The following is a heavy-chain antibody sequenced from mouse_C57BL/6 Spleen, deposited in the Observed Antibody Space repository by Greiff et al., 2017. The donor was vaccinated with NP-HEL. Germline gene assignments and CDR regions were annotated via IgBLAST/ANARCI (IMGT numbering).Heavy chain of an antibody. J-gene: IGHJ3*01. Sequence: EVKLQESGAELVRPGASVKLSCTASGFNFNDDYMHWVKQRPEQGLEWIGWIDPENGDTEYDSKFKGKATITADTSSNTAYLQLSRLTAEDTAVYYSTKSNYDAYWGQGTLVTVSA. CDR2: IDPENGDT. D-gene: IGHD2-5*01. CDR1: GFNFNDDY. CDR3: TKSNYDAY. V-gene: IGHV14-4*01.